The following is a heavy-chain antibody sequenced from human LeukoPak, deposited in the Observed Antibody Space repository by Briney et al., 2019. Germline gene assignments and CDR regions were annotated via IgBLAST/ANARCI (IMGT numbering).Heavy chain of an antibody. D-gene: IGHD6-19*01. CDR3: ARDQQWLVPKTYYGMDV. CDR1: GYTFTSYD. CDR2: INPNSGGT. Sequence: SVKVSCKASGYTFTSYDINWVRQATGQGLEWMGWINPNSGGTNYAQKFQGRVTMTRDTSISTAYMELSRLRSDDTAVYYCARDQQWLVPKTYYGMDVWGQGTTVTVSS. J-gene: IGHJ6*02. V-gene: IGHV1-2*02.